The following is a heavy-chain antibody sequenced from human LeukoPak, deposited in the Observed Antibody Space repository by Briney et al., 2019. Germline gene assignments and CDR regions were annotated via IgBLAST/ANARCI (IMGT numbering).Heavy chain of an antibody. D-gene: IGHD2-2*01. CDR1: GYTFTSYW. CDR3: ARRQGCSSTACPPDS. Sequence: GESLKISCQGSGYTFTSYWIGWVRQMPGKGLEWMGIIYPGDSDSRYSPSFQGLVTMSVDKSISTAYLQWSSLKASDTAMYYCARRQGCSSTACPPDSWGQGTLVTVSS. CDR2: IYPGDSDS. J-gene: IGHJ4*02. V-gene: IGHV5-51*01.